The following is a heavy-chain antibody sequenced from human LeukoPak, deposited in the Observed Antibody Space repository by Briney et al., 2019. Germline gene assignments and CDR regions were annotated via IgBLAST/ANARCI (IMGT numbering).Heavy chain of an antibody. CDR1: GASISSYY. CDR2: VYYSGST. Sequence: PSETLSLTCTVSGASISSYYWSWIRQPAGKGLEWIGYVYYSGSTNYNPALKSRVTISIDTSKSQFSLRLGSVTAADTAVYYCARDWGVAATPGYMDVWGKGTTVTVSS. V-gene: IGHV4-59*01. J-gene: IGHJ6*03. CDR3: ARDWGVAATPGYMDV. D-gene: IGHD3-16*01.